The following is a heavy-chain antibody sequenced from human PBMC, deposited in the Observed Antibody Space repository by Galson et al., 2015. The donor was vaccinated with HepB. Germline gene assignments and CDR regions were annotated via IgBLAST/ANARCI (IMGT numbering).Heavy chain of an antibody. J-gene: IGHJ6*02. Sequence: SLRLSCAASGFTFSSYGMHWVRQAPGKGLEWVAVIWYDGSNKYYADSVKGRFTISRDNSKNTLYLQMNSLRAEDTAVYYCARALGGGGYSGYDPPDYYYGMDVWGQGTTVTVSS. V-gene: IGHV3-33*01. CDR2: IWYDGSNK. CDR1: GFTFSSYG. D-gene: IGHD5-12*01. CDR3: ARALGGGGYSGYDPPDYYYGMDV.